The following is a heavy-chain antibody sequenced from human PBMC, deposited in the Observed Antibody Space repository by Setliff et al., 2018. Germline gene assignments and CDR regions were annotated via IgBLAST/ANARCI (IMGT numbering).Heavy chain of an antibody. CDR3: ARGMVRGVSSRWYFDL. V-gene: IGHV3-48*01. Sequence: GESLKISCAASGFTFSSYSMNWVRQAPGKGLEWVSYISSSSSTIYYADSVKGRFTISRDNAKNSLYLQMNSLRAEDTAVYYCARGMVRGVSSRWYFDLWGRGTLVTVSS. J-gene: IGHJ2*01. D-gene: IGHD3-10*01. CDR1: GFTFSSYS. CDR2: ISSSSSTI.